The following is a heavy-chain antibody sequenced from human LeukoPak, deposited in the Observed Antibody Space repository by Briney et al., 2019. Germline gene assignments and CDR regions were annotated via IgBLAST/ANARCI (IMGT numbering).Heavy chain of an antibody. CDR2: IKQDGSEK. D-gene: IGHD6-19*01. Sequence: GGSLRLSCAASGFTFSSYCMSWVRQAPGKGLEWVANIKQDGSEKYYVDSVKGRFTISRDNAKNSLYLQMNSLRAEDTAVYYCARASVAGTYYYYGMDVWGQGTTVTVSS. V-gene: IGHV3-7*01. J-gene: IGHJ6*02. CDR3: ARASVAGTYYYYGMDV. CDR1: GFTFSSYC.